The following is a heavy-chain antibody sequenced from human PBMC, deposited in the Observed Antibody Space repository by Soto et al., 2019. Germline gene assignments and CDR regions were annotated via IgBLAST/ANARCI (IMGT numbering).Heavy chain of an antibody. Sequence: EVQLLESGGGLVQPGESLKISCAVSGFTFSSYAMSWVRQAPGKGLEWVSGISGTGRVTNYAESVKGRFTISRDNPKNTLSLEMKSLRAEDTAVYYCAKDVHYDIVTGIEYFDHWGQGTRVTVSS. J-gene: IGHJ1*01. CDR1: GFTFSSYA. V-gene: IGHV3-23*01. CDR2: ISGTGRVT. CDR3: AKDVHYDIVTGIEYFDH. D-gene: IGHD3-9*01.